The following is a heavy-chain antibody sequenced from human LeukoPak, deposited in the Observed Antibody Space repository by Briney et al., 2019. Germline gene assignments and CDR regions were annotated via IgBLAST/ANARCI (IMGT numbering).Heavy chain of an antibody. V-gene: IGHV3-30*02. CDR1: GFTFSSYG. CDR2: IRYDGSNK. Sequence: PGGSLRLSCAASGFTFSSYGMHWVRQAPGKGLEWVAFIRYDGSNKYYADSVKGRFTISRDNSKNTLYLQMNSLRAEDTAVYYCAKDRGEWLRLWDYFDYWGQGTLVTVSS. D-gene: IGHD5-18*01. CDR3: AKDRGEWLRLWDYFDY. J-gene: IGHJ4*02.